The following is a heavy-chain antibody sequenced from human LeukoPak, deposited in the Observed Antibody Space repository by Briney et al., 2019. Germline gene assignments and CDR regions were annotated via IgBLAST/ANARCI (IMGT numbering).Heavy chain of an antibody. CDR1: GGSINSNNYY. Sequence: PSETLSLTCSVSGGSINSNNYYWGWIRQPPGKGLEWIGSIYYSGSTYYNPSLKSRVTIPVDTSKNQFSLKLSSVTAADTAVYYCARERQDYYDSSGFLDYWGQGTLVTVSS. CDR3: ARERQDYYDSSGFLDY. J-gene: IGHJ4*02. V-gene: IGHV4-39*07. D-gene: IGHD3-22*01. CDR2: IYYSGST.